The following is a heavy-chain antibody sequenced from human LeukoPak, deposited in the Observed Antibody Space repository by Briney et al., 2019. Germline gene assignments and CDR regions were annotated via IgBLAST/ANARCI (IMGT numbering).Heavy chain of an antibody. CDR1: GDSVSSNNAT. CDR3: ARGGGSSADFDY. Sequence: SQTLSLTCAISGDSVSSNNATWNSGRQSPLRGLEWLGRTHYRSQWNNDYAASVKSRIDINPETSKIQFSLQLNSVTPEDTAVYYCARGGGSSADFDYWGQGTLVTVSS. J-gene: IGHJ4*02. D-gene: IGHD6-6*01. V-gene: IGHV6-1*01. CDR2: THYRSQWNN.